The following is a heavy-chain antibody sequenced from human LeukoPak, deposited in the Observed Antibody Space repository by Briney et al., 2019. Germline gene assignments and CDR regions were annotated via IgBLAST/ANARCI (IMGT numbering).Heavy chain of an antibody. V-gene: IGHV3-66*01. CDR1: GFTVSSSY. Sequence: GGSLRLSCAASGFTVSSSYMTWVRQAPGKGLEWVSVIYSVGTTYYADSVKGRFTISRDNSKNTMYLQMNSLRAEDTAVYYCARVTFDSSSWYIRAFDIWGQGTMVTVSS. J-gene: IGHJ3*02. CDR2: IYSVGTT. D-gene: IGHD6-13*01. CDR3: ARVTFDSSSWYIRAFDI.